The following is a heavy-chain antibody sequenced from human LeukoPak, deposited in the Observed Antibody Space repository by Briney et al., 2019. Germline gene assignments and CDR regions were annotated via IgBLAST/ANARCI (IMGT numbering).Heavy chain of an antibody. Sequence: GAPVKVSGSPAGSTFTSYDINWWREATGQGLGWMGWMKAKSGDTDYAQKFQGRVTMTRSPSITTAYMEMTSLTYADTAVCYCARVRRRGDQFDPWGQGTLVTASS. CDR2: MKAKSGDT. D-gene: IGHD3-10*01. CDR3: ARVRRRGDQFDP. V-gene: IGHV1-8*01. J-gene: IGHJ5*02. CDR1: GSTFTSYD.